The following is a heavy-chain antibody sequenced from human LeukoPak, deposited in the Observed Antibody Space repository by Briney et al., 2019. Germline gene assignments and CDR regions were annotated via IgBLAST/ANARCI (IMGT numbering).Heavy chain of an antibody. CDR1: GGSFRGYY. Sequence: SETLSLICAVWGGSFRGYYGRWIRGPPGKGVEWLGEIKHSGRPHYNPSVKSRVTLSVDTAKDEFALELSSVTAADTAVYYCARGLRGSRKYFDYWGQGTLVTVSS. CDR3: ARGLRGSRKYFDY. D-gene: IGHD1-26*01. V-gene: IGHV4-34*01. CDR2: IKHSGRP. J-gene: IGHJ4*02.